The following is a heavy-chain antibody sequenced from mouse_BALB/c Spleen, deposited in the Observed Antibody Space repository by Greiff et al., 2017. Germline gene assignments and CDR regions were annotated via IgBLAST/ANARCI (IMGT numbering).Heavy chain of an antibody. CDR3: ARHYDYDLAWFAY. Sequence: QVQLKESGAELVRPGTSVKVSCKASGYAFTNYLIEWVKQRPGQGLEWIGVINPGSGGTNYNEKFKGKATLTADKSSSTAYMQLSSLTSDDSAVYFCARHYDYDLAWFAYWGQWTLVTVSA. CDR1: GYAFTNYL. V-gene: IGHV1-54*01. J-gene: IGHJ3*01. D-gene: IGHD2-4*01. CDR2: INPGSGGT.